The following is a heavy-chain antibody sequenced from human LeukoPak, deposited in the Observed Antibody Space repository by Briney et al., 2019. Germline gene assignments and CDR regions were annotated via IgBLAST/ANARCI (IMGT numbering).Heavy chain of an antibody. D-gene: IGHD5-12*01. V-gene: IGHV3-30-3*01. CDR3: ARDRDSGYAN. J-gene: IGHJ4*02. CDR2: ISYDGSNK. Sequence: GGSLRLSCAASGFTFSSYAMHWVRQAPGKGLEWVAVISYDGSNKYYADSVKGRFTISRGNSKNTLYLQMNSLRAEDTAVYYCARDRDSGYANWGQGTLVTVSS. CDR1: GFTFSSYA.